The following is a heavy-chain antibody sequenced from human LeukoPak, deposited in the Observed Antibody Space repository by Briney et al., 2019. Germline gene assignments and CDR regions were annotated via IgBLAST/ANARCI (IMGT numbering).Heavy chain of an antibody. J-gene: IGHJ6*02. CDR3: ARDRGYSRSSAYYYGMDV. D-gene: IGHD6-6*01. Sequence: SETLSLTCTVSGGSICSYYWSWIRQPPGKGLEWIGYIYYSGSTNYNPSLKSRVTISVDTSKNQFSLKLTSVTAADTAVYYCARDRGYSRSSAYYYGMDVWGQGTTVTVSS. V-gene: IGHV4-59*01. CDR1: GGSICSYY. CDR2: IYYSGST.